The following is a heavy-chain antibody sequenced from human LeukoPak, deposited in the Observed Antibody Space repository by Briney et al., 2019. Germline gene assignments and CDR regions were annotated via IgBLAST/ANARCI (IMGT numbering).Heavy chain of an antibody. V-gene: IGHV1-69*13. CDR3: ARDPDYYYGMDV. J-gene: IGHJ6*02. Sequence: ASVKVSCKASGGTFSSYAISWVRQAPGQGLEWMGGIIPIFGTANYAQKFQGRVTITSDESTSTAYMELSSLRSEDTAVYYCARDPDYYYGMDVWGQGTTVTVSS. CDR1: GGTFSSYA. CDR2: IIPIFGTA.